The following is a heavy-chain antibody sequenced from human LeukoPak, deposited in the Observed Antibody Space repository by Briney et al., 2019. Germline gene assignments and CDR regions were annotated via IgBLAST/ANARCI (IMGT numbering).Heavy chain of an antibody. Sequence: GSLRLSCAASGFTFSSYEMNWVRQPPGKGLEWIGEINHSGSTNYNPSLKSRVTISVDTSKNQFSLKLSSVTAADTAVYYCGALRVGTIKFLPYWGQGTLVTVSS. CDR1: GFTFSSYE. CDR2: INHSGST. CDR3: GALRVGTIKFLPY. D-gene: IGHD1-26*01. J-gene: IGHJ4*02. V-gene: IGHV4-34*08.